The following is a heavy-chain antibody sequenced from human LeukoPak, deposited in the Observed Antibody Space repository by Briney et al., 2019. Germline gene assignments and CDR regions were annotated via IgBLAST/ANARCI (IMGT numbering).Heavy chain of an antibody. CDR1: GFTFSSYA. D-gene: IGHD2/OR15-2a*01. CDR3: ARRQSYYYFDY. V-gene: IGHV3-66*01. J-gene: IGHJ4*02. CDR2: IYSGGST. Sequence: GGSLRLSCAASGFTFSSYAMSWVRQAPGKGLEWVSVIYSGGSTYYADSVKGRFTISRDNCKNTLYLQMNSLRAEDTAVYYCARRQSYYYFDYWGQGTLVTVSS.